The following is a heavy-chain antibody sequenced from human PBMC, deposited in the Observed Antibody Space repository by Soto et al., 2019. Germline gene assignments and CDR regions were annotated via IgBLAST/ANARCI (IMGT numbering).Heavy chain of an antibody. CDR1: GYTFTSYD. D-gene: IGHD6-13*01. CDR3: ARGPRSWYYYYMDV. V-gene: IGHV1-8*01. J-gene: IGHJ6*03. CDR2: MNPNSGNT. Sequence: QVQLVQSGAEVKKPGASVKVSCKASGYTFTSYDINWVRQATGQGLEWMGWMNPNSGNTGYAQKFQGRVNMTRNTSISTAYMELSSLRSEDTAVYYCARGPRSWYYYYMDVWGKGTTVTVSS.